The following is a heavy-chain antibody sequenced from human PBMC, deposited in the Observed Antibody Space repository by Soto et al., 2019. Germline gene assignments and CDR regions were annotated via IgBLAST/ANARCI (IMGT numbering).Heavy chain of an antibody. D-gene: IGHD3-10*01. CDR2: IYPGDSDT. CDR3: AGGGVRGVITRTRDYYGMDV. CDR1: GYSFTSYW. Sequence: PGESLKISCKGSGYSFTSYWIDWVRQMPGKGLEWMGIIYPGDSDTRYSPSFQGQVTISADKSISTAYLQWSSLKASDTAMYYCAGGGVRGVITRTRDYYGMDVWGQGITVTVSS. J-gene: IGHJ6*02. V-gene: IGHV5-51*01.